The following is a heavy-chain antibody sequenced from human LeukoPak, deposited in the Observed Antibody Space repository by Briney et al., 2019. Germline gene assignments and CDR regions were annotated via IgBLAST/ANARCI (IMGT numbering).Heavy chain of an antibody. CDR2: IYHSGST. D-gene: IGHD1-1*01. CDR3: ARGRRTGEARGYFDY. V-gene: IGHV4-38-2*02. J-gene: IGHJ4*02. Sequence: PSETLSLTCTVSGDSISSDYYWGWIQLPPGKGLEWIGSIYHSGSTYYSPSLKSRVTISVDTSKNQFSLKLTSVDAADTAVYYCARGRRTGEARGYFDYWGQGTLVTVSS. CDR1: GDSISSDYY.